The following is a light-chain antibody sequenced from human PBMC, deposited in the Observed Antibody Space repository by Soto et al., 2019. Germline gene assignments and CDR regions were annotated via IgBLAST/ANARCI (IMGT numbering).Light chain of an antibody. J-gene: IGLJ1*01. Sequence: QSVLTQPTSVSGSPGQSIAIPCTGNGNDIGAYDYVSWYQQHPGKAPRLLIHGVRNRPPGISSRFSGFKSGLTASLTISGLQAEVEADYYCSSFTTSRLYVFGTGTKV. CDR1: GNDIGAYDY. CDR2: GVR. V-gene: IGLV2-14*01. CDR3: SSFTTSRLYV.